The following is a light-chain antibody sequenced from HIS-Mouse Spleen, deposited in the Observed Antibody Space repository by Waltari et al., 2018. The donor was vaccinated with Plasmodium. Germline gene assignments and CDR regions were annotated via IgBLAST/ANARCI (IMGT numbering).Light chain of an antibody. J-gene: IGLJ3*02. CDR2: EDS. CDR1: ALPKKY. CDR3: YSTDSSGNHRV. Sequence: SYELTQPPSVSVSPGQTARITCSGDALPKKYAYWYQQKSGQAPVLVIYEDSKRPSGIPDGFCGSSSGKMATLTISGAQVEDEADYYCYSTDSSGNHRVFGGGTKLTVL. V-gene: IGLV3-10*01.